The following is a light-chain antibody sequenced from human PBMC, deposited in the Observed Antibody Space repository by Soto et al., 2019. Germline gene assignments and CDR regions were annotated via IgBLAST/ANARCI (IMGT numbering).Light chain of an antibody. CDR3: QQSSSTPHT. V-gene: IGKV1-39*01. CDR1: QTINNY. CDR2: SAS. Sequence: DIQMTQSPSSLSASLGDTVTITCRASQTINNYLHWYQQRPGEAPKLLIYSASNLQTGVPPRFSGSGSGTHFTLTISSLQPEDFATYYCQQSSSTPHTFGQGTIVEIK. J-gene: IGKJ2*01.